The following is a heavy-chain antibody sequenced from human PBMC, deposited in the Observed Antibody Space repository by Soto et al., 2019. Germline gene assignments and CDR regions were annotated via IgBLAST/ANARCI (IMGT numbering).Heavy chain of an antibody. Sequence: SQTLSLTCAISGDSVSSNSAAWNWIRQSPSRGLKWLGRTYYRSNWYNDYAVSVKSRITINPDTSKNQFSLQLNSVTPEDTAVYYCASSYYYDSSGYYPYYYGMDVWGQGTTVTVSS. CDR2: TYYRSNWYN. J-gene: IGHJ6*02. D-gene: IGHD3-22*01. V-gene: IGHV6-1*01. CDR1: GDSVSSNSAA. CDR3: ASSYYYDSSGYYPYYYGMDV.